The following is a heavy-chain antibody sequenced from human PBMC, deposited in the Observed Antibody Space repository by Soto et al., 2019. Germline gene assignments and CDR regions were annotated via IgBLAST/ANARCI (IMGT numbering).Heavy chain of an antibody. Sequence: EVQLLESGGGLVQPGEFLRLSCSASGFTFSSYAMSWVRPAPGKGLEWVSVISGSDDSTYYADSVKGRFTISRDNSKNALYLKMNSLRAEGAAVYYCAKRRSSSTFAYWGQGTLVTASS. D-gene: IGHD6-6*01. CDR1: GFTFSSYA. V-gene: IGHV3-23*01. J-gene: IGHJ4*02. CDR2: ISGSDDST. CDR3: AKRRSSSTFAY.